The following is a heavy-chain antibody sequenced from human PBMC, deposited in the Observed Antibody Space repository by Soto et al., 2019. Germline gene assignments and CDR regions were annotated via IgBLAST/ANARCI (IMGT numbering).Heavy chain of an antibody. D-gene: IGHD3-10*01. J-gene: IGHJ4*02. CDR1: GGSISSSSYY. CDR3: ATTYYFGSGSAY. V-gene: IGHV4-39*01. CDR2: IYYSGST. Sequence: QLQLQESGPGLMKPSETLSLTCTVSGGSISSSSYYWGWIRQPPGKGLEWIGSIYYSGSTYYNPSLKSRVTISVDTSKNQFSLQLSSVTAADTAVYYCATTYYFGSGSAYWGQGTLVTVSS.